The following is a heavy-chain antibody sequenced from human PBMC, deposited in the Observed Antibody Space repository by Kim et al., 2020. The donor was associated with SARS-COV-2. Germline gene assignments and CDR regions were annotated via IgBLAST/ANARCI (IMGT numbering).Heavy chain of an antibody. J-gene: IGHJ6*02. CDR3: ARGSTSPNYYYGMDV. D-gene: IGHD2-2*01. V-gene: IGHV4-4*02. CDR2: IYHSGST. CDR1: GGSISSSNW. Sequence: ETLSLTCAVSGGSISSSNWWTWVRQPPGKGLEWIGEIYHSGSTNYNPSLKSRVTISVDKSKNQFSLNLSSVTAADTAVYYCARGSTSPNYYYGMDVWGQGTTVTVSS.